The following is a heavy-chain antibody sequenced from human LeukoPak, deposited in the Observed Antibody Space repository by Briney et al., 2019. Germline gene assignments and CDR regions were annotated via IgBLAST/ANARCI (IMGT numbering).Heavy chain of an antibody. J-gene: IGHJ4*02. Sequence: GGSLRLSCVASGFTLRNYWMHWVRQAPGKGLLWVSVIQNDGTTTAYADSVKGRFTISRDNAKNTMYLQMNSLGVDDTAVYYCARGGVVGAFDYWGQGILVTVSS. CDR1: GFTLRNYW. V-gene: IGHV3-74*01. CDR3: ARGGVVGAFDY. CDR2: IQNDGTTT. D-gene: IGHD1-26*01.